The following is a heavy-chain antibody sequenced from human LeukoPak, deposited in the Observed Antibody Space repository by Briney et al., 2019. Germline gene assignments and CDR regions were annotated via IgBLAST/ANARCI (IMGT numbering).Heavy chain of an antibody. CDR1: GFTFSSYA. CDR3: AKPYYYGSGSYYTEGVASDY. V-gene: IGHV3-23*01. J-gene: IGHJ4*02. CDR2: ISGSGGST. Sequence: PGGSLRLSCAASGFTFSSYAMSWVRQAPGEGLEWVSAISGSGGSTYYVDSVKGRFTISRDNSKNTLFLQMNSLRAEDTAVYYCAKPYYYGSGSYYTEGVASDYWGQGTLVTVSS. D-gene: IGHD3-10*01.